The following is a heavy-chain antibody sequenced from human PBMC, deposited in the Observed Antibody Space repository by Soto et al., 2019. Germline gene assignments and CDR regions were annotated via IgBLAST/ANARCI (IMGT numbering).Heavy chain of an antibody. CDR3: ARPPGPSYDFWGGYFLMGTFDN. V-gene: IGHV1-8*01. J-gene: IGHJ4*02. CDR1: GYTFTSYD. CDR2: MNPNSGNT. Sequence: ASVKVSCKASGYTFTSYDINWVRQATGQGLEWMGWMNPNSGNTGYAQKFQGRVTMTRNTSISTAYMELSSLRSEDTAVYYCARPPGPSYDFWGGYFLMGTFDNWGQETLVTVSS. D-gene: IGHD3-3*01.